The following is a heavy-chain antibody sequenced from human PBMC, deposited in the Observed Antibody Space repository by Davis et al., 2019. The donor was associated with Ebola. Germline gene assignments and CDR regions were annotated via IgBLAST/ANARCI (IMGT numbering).Heavy chain of an antibody. CDR3: ARALLTTCFDY. D-gene: IGHD3-22*01. V-gene: IGHV3-21*01. J-gene: IGHJ4*02. CDR2: ISSSSSYI. Sequence: GESLKISCAASGFTFSSYSMNWVRQAPGKGLEWVSSISSSSSYIYYADSVKGRFTISRDNAKNSLYLQMNSLRAEDTAVYYCARALLTTCFDYWGQGTLVTVSS. CDR1: GFTFSSYS.